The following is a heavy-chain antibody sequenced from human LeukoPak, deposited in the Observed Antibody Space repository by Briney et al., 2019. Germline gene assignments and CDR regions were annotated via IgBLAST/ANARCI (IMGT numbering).Heavy chain of an antibody. CDR2: ISAYNDNT. J-gene: IGHJ5*02. Sequence: ASVKVSCKASGYTFTMYGITWVRQAPGQGLEWMGWISAYNDNTNYAQNLQDRVTMTTDASTSTVYMELRSLGSDDTAVYYCARGPDYGDYRNWFDPWGQGTLVTVSS. V-gene: IGHV1-18*01. CDR1: GYTFTMYG. CDR3: ARGPDYGDYRNWFDP. D-gene: IGHD4-17*01.